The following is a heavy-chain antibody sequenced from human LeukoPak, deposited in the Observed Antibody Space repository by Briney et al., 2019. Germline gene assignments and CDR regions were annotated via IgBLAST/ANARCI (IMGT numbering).Heavy chain of an antibody. CDR3: AGNSWAVPASMFGYYYYMDV. V-gene: IGHV1-2*02. D-gene: IGHD2-2*01. J-gene: IGHJ6*03. CDR2: INPNSGGT. Sequence: ASVKVSCKASGYTFTGYYMHWVRQAPGQGFEWMGWINPNSGGTNYAQKFQGRVTMTRDTSISTAYMELSRLRSGDTAVYYCAGNSWAVPASMFGYYYYMDVWGKGTTVTVSS. CDR1: GYTFTGYY.